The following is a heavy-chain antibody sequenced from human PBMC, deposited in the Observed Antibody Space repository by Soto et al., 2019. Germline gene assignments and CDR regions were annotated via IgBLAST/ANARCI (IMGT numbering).Heavy chain of an antibody. V-gene: IGHV3-23*01. CDR1: GFTFSTYT. CDR3: AKAREVTLVRISLDQ. CDR2: VGGSGDGT. J-gene: IGHJ4*02. Sequence: GGSLRLSCAASGFTFSTYTMTWVRQAPGKGLECVSSVGGSGDGTCYADCVKGRFTISRDNSKNTLYLQMNSLRAEDMAIYYFAKAREVTLVRISLDQWGQGTLVTASS. D-gene: IGHD3-10*01.